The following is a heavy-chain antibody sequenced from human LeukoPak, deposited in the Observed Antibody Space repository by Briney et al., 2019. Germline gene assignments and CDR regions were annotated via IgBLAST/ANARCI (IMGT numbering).Heavy chain of an antibody. V-gene: IGHV4-30-4*01. Sequence: SSETLSLTCTVSGGSISSGDYYWSWIRQPPGKGLEWIGYIYYSGSTYYNPSLKSRVTISVDTSKNQFSLKLSSVTAADTAVYYCARQWAYDSSGYYDAFDIWGQGTMVTVSS. CDR1: GGSISSGDYY. J-gene: IGHJ3*02. D-gene: IGHD3-22*01. CDR3: ARQWAYDSSGYYDAFDI. CDR2: IYYSGST.